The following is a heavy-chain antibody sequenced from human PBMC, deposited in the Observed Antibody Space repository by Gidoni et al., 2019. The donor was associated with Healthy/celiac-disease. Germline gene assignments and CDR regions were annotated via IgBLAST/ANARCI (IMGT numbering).Heavy chain of an antibody. D-gene: IGHD3-22*01. CDR3: ARDREYYYDSSGYRYFDY. CDR1: GYSISSGYY. V-gene: IGHV4-38-2*02. CDR2: IYHSGST. Sequence: QVQLQESGPGLVKPSETLSLTCTVSGYSISSGYYWGWIRQHPGKGLEWIGSIYHSGSTYYNPSLKSRVTISVDTSKNQFSLKLSSVTAADTAVYYCARDREYYYDSSGYRYFDYWGQGTLVTVSS. J-gene: IGHJ4*02.